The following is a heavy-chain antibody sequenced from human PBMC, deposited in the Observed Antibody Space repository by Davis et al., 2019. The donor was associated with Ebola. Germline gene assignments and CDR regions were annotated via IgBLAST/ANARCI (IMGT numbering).Heavy chain of an antibody. J-gene: IGHJ4*02. CDR1: GHTFTSYG. D-gene: IGHD1-1*01. CDR3: ARAQFPTTSDH. CDR2: ISAYNGNT. V-gene: IGHV1-18*04. Sequence: AASVKVSCKASGHTFTSYGISWVRQAPGQGLEWMGWISAYNGNTNYAQKLQGRVTMTTDTATTTAYMEVGSLRSDDTAVYYCARAQFPTTSDHWGQGTLVTVSS.